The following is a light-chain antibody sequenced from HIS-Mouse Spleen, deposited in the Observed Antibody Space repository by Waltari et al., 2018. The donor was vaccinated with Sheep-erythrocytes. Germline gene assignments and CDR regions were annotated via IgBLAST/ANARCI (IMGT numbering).Light chain of an antibody. CDR3: SSYAGSNNWV. CDR1: SSDVGGYTL. CDR2: EVS. Sequence: QSALTQPHSASGSPGQSVTISCTGPSSDVGGYTLVPWYQQHPGKAPKLMIYEVSKRPSGVPDRFSGSKSGNTASLTVSGLQAEDEADYYCSSYAGSNNWVFGGGTKLTVL. J-gene: IGLJ3*02. V-gene: IGLV2-8*01.